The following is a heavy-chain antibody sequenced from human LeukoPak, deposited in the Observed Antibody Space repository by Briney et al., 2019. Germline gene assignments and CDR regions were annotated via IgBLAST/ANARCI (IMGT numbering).Heavy chain of an antibody. CDR3: ARGDDSGYYDYFDY. D-gene: IGHD3-22*01. CDR1: GFTVDSNY. CDR2: VYTGGNT. J-gene: IGHJ4*02. Sequence: GGSLRLSCAASGFTVDSNYLSWVRQAPGKGLEWVSTVYTGGNTYYAASVKGRFTISRDFSKNTVFLHMNSLRAEDTAMYYCARGDDSGYYDYFDYWGQGALVTVSS. V-gene: IGHV3-53*01.